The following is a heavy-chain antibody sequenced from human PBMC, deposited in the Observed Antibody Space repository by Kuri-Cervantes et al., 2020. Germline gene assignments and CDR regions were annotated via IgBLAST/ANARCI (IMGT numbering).Heavy chain of an antibody. D-gene: IGHD1-26*01. CDR1: GGTFSSYA. CDR2: IIPIFGTA. V-gene: IGHV1-69*05. CDR3: ARGPAPDVGRFDY. J-gene: IGHJ4*02. Sequence: SVKVSCKASGGTFSSYAISWVRQAPGQGLEWMGGIIPIFGTANYAQKFQGRVTITRDTSASTAYMELSSLRSEDTAVYYCARGPAPDVGRFDYWGQGTLVTVSS.